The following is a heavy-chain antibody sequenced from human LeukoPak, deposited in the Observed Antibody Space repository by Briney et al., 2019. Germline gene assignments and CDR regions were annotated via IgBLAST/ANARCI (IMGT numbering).Heavy chain of an antibody. CDR3: ARAAQGGGIIVFDY. CDR2: IYYSGST. J-gene: IGHJ4*02. CDR1: GGSISSYY. D-gene: IGHD3-16*02. Sequence: SETLSLTCTVSGGSISSYYWSWIRQPPGKGLEWIGYIYYSGSTNYNPSLKSRVTISVDTSKNQFSLKLSSVTAADTAVYYCARAAQGGGIIVFDYWGQGTLVTVSS. V-gene: IGHV4-59*01.